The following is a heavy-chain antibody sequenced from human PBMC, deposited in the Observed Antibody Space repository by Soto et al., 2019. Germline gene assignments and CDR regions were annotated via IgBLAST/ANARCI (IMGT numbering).Heavy chain of an antibody. Sequence: GASVKVSCKASGYTFTSYYMHWVRQAPGQGLEWMGIISPSGGSTTYAQKFQGRLRMTRDTSTSTVYMELSSLRSEDTALYYCARVYCSGGGCYGIDYWGQGTLVTV. V-gene: IGHV1-46*01. CDR3: ARVYCSGGGCYGIDY. CDR2: ISPSGGST. J-gene: IGHJ4*02. CDR1: GYTFTSYY. D-gene: IGHD2-15*01.